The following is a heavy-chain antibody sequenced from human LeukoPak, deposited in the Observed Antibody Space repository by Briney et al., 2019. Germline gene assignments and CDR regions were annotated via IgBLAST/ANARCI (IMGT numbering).Heavy chain of an antibody. CDR2: INHSGSTS. J-gene: IGHJ6*02. D-gene: IGHD1-14*01. Sequence: SETLSLTCAVYGESFSGYFWNWIRQPPGKGLEWIGEINHSGSTSNHNPSLKSRVTTSVDTSKTQFSLTLSSVTAADTAVCYCARVSGTVFDMDVWGQGTTVTVSS. V-gene: IGHV4-34*01. CDR3: ARVSGTVFDMDV. CDR1: GESFSGYF.